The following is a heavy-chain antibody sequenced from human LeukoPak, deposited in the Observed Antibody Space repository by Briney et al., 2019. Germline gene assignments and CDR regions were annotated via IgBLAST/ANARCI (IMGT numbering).Heavy chain of an antibody. D-gene: IGHD4-17*01. V-gene: IGHV3-53*01. CDR3: ARVGGDRAAY. CDR1: GLTVSSKY. Sequence: GGSLRLSCAASGLTVSSKYMSWVRQAPGKGLEWVSVMYNNGNTHYADSVKGRFTISRDNVKNTLYLQMNSLRPEDTAVYYCARVGGDRAAYWGQGTLVTVSS. CDR2: MYNNGNT. J-gene: IGHJ4*02.